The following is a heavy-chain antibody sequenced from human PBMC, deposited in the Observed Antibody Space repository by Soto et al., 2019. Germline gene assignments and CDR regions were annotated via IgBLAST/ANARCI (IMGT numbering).Heavy chain of an antibody. CDR3: AKFGYCSGGSCYSGFKISGGRQNYFDY. J-gene: IGHJ4*02. D-gene: IGHD2-15*01. V-gene: IGHV3-23*01. Sequence: EVQLLESGGGLVQPGGSLRLSCAASGFTFSSYAMSWVRQAPGKGLEWVSAISGSGGSTYYADSVKGRFTISRDNSKNTLYLQMNSLRAEDPAVYYCAKFGYCSGGSCYSGFKISGGRQNYFDYWGQGTLVTVSS. CDR2: ISGSGGST. CDR1: GFTFSSYA.